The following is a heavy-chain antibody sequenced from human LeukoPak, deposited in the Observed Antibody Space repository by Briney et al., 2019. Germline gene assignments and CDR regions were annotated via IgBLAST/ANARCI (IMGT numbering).Heavy chain of an antibody. J-gene: IGHJ4*02. Sequence: GESLKISCKGSGYSFTSYWIVWVRQMPGKGLECMGIIYPGDSDTRYSLSFQGQATISADKSISIAYLQWSSLKASDTAMYYCARFFGSGTYYQFDYWGQGTLVTVSS. CDR1: GYSFTSYW. D-gene: IGHD3-10*01. CDR3: ARFFGSGTYYQFDY. V-gene: IGHV5-51*01. CDR2: IYPGDSDT.